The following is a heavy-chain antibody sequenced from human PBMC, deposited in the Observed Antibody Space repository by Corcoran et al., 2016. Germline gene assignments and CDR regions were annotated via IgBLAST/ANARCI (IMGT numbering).Heavy chain of an antibody. J-gene: IGHJ1*01. D-gene: IGHD3-22*01. CDR3: TTWVSNYYDSSGYFFRYFQH. V-gene: IGHV1-24*01. Sequence: QVQLVQSGAEVKKPGASVKVSCKVSGYTLTELSIHWVRQAPGNGLEWMGGFDPEDGETVYAQKFQGRVTMTEDTFTDTAYMELSSLRSEDTAVYYCTTWVSNYYDSSGYFFRYFQHWGQGTLVTVSS. CDR1: GYTLTELS. CDR2: FDPEDGET.